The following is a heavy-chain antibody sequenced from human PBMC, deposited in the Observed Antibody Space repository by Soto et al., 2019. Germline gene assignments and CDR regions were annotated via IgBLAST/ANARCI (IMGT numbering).Heavy chain of an antibody. V-gene: IGHV4-4*02. J-gene: IGHJ4*02. CDR2: IHHGGST. Sequence: NPSETLSLTCGVSGGSVSRDNWWSWVRQPPGKGLEWIGEIHHGGSTNYSPSLKSRVTMSVDKSRNQFSLKLTSVTAADTAVYYCAENGSYDLVNWGQGTRVTVSS. CDR3: AENGSYDLVN. D-gene: IGHD3-16*01. CDR1: GGSVSRDNW.